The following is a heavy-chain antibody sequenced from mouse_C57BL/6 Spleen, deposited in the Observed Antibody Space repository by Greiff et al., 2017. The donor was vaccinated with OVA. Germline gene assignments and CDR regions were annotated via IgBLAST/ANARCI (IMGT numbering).Heavy chain of an antibody. CDR1: GYAFSSYW. J-gene: IGHJ2*01. Sequence: VHLVESGAELVKPGASVKISCKASGYAFSSYWMNWVKQRPGKGLEWIGQIYPGDGDTNYNGKFKGKATLTADKSSSTAYMQLSSLTSEDSAVYFCARGGGSSPLDYWGQGTTLTVSS. V-gene: IGHV1-80*01. CDR2: IYPGDGDT. CDR3: ARGGGSSPLDY. D-gene: IGHD1-1*01.